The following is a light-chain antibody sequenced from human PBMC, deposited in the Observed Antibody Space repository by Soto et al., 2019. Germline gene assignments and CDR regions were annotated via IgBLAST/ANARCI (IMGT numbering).Light chain of an antibody. CDR3: QQSYSTGLT. J-gene: IGKJ4*01. V-gene: IGKV1-39*01. CDR2: AAS. CDR1: QSVSSC. Sequence: DIQMTQSPSSLSASVGDRVTITCRASQSVSSCLNWYQQKPGKAPKLLIYAASSLQSGVPSRFSGSGSGTDFTLTISSLQPEDFATYYCQQSYSTGLTFGGGTKVEIK.